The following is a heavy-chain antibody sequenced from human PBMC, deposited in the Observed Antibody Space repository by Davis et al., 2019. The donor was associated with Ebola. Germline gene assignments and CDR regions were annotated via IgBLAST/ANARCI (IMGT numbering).Heavy chain of an antibody. Sequence: GESLKISCAASGFTFSSYSMNWVRQAPGKGLEWVSSISSSSSYIYYADSVKGRFTISRVNAKNSLYLQMNSLRSEDTAVYYCARGGNWNRIGSGRDYWGQGTLVTVSS. CDR2: ISSSSSYI. CDR3: ARGGNWNRIGSGRDY. CDR1: GFTFSSYS. V-gene: IGHV3-21*01. J-gene: IGHJ4*02. D-gene: IGHD1-1*01.